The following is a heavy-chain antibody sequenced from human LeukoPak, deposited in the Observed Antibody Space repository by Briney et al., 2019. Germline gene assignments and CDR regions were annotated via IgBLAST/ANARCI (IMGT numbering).Heavy chain of an antibody. J-gene: IGHJ4*02. CDR2: IKSNTDGGTV. CDR1: GFTFSSYW. Sequence: GGSLRLSCAASGFTFSSYWMHWVRQAPGKGLEWVGRIKSNTDGGTVEYASPVKARFTISRDDSKNTLYLQMTSLKTEDTAMYYCTTYSSRWFYFDYWGQGSLVTVSS. V-gene: IGHV3-15*01. D-gene: IGHD6-13*01. CDR3: TTYSSRWFYFDY.